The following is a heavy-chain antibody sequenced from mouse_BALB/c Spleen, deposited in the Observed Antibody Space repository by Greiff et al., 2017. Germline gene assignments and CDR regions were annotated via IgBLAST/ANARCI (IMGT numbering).Heavy chain of an antibody. CDR2: ISSGSSTI. CDR1: GFSFSSFG. J-gene: IGHJ4*01. V-gene: IGHV5-17*02. Sequence: EVMLVESGGGLVQPGGSRSLSCAVSGFSFSSFGIHWVRQAPEKGLEWVAYISSGSSTIYYADTVTGRFTISRDNLKNTLFMQMTSLRSEDTEMYYRARNYGDSEGAMDYWGQGTTVTVSS. CDR3: ARNYGDSEGAMDY. D-gene: IGHD2-13*01.